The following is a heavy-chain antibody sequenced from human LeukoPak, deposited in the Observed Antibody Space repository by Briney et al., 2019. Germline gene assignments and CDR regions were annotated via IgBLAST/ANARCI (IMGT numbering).Heavy chain of an antibody. J-gene: IGHJ4*02. D-gene: IGHD3-22*01. Sequence: SVKVSCKASGGTFSSYATSWVRQAPGQGLEWMGGIIPIFGTANYAQKFQGRVTITTDESTSTAYMELSSLRSEDTAVYYCARMLGAYYYDSSGTLFDYWGQGTLVTVSS. CDR2: IIPIFGTA. V-gene: IGHV1-69*05. CDR1: GGTFSSYA. CDR3: ARMLGAYYYDSSGTLFDY.